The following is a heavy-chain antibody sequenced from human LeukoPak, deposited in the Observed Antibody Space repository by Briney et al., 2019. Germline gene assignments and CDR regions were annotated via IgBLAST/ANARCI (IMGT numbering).Heavy chain of an antibody. D-gene: IGHD6-6*01. CDR1: GFTFSSYG. Sequence: GGSLRLSCAASGFTFSSYGMHWVRQAPGKGLEWVAFIRYDGSNKYYTDSVKGRFTISRDNSKNTLYLQMNSLRAEDTAVYYCAKDLLDSSSPQGVDYWGQGTLVTVSS. V-gene: IGHV3-30*02. CDR3: AKDLLDSSSPQGVDY. CDR2: IRYDGSNK. J-gene: IGHJ4*02.